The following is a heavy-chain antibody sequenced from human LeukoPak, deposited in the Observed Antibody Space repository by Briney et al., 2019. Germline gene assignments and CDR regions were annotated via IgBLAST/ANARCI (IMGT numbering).Heavy chain of an antibody. D-gene: IGHD3-3*01. CDR3: IWSGEAD. V-gene: IGHV3-7*01. CDR1: GFSFRSYW. CDR2: IKKDGSET. J-gene: IGHJ4*02. Sequence: TGGSLRLSCSASGFSFRSYWMTWVRRAPGKELEWVADIKKDGSETYYVDSVKGRFTISRDNAKNSVFLQMNSLRAEDTAVYFCIWSGEADWGQGTLVTVSS.